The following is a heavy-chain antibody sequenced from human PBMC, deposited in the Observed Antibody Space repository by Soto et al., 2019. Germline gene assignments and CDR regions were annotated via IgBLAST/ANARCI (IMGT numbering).Heavy chain of an antibody. D-gene: IGHD6-19*01. CDR2: IDGDGTTT. Sequence: GGSLRLSCAASGFTFNSYWMHWVRQVPGKGLECVSRIDGDGTTTHYADSVKGRFTISRDNAKNTLYLQMNSLRAEDSAVYLCARRIAVAGTYDHWGQGTLVTVSS. CDR1: GFTFNSYW. J-gene: IGHJ4*02. CDR3: ARRIAVAGTYDH. V-gene: IGHV3-74*01.